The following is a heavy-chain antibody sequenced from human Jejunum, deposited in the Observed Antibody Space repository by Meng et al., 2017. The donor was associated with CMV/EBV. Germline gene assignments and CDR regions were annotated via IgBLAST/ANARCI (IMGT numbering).Heavy chain of an antibody. V-gene: IGHV4-61*08. J-gene: IGHJ4*02. D-gene: IGHD3-3*01. CDR1: GVSVSSRDSY. CDR2: LAYSGST. Sequence: GSGVSVSSRDSYWSWIRRPPGKEMEWMGYLAYSGSTTYNPSLKSRVTMSLDTSKTQVSLRLNSVTAADTAVYYCAFGPNMFYFDSWAQGTLVTVSS. CDR3: AFGPNMFYFDS.